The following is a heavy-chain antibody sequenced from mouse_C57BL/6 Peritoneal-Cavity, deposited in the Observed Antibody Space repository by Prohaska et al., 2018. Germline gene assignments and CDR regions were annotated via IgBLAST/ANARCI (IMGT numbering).Heavy chain of an antibody. V-gene: IGHV1-85*01. CDR2: IYPRDGST. J-gene: IGHJ1*03. Sequence: SVKLSCKASGYTFTSYDINWVKQRPGQGLEWIGWIYPRDGSTKYNEKFKGKATLTVGTSSSTAYMELHSLTSEDSAVYFCARRGGGYFDVWGTGTTVTVSS. CDR3: ARRGGGYFDV. CDR1: GYTFTSYD.